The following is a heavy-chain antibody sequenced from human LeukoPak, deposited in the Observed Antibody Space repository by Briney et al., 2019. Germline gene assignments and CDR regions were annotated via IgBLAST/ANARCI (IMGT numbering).Heavy chain of an antibody. V-gene: IGHV3-66*01. CDR1: GFSVSNYY. Sequence: GGSLRLSCVASGFSVSNYYLSWVRQAPGKGLEWVSVISTGGGTSYTDSVKGRFTFSRDNSKNTLFLQMNSLRAEDTGVYYCARGGITDYGDYSSFDYWGQGTLLTVSS. CDR2: ISTGGGT. J-gene: IGHJ4*02. CDR3: ARGGITDYGDYSSFDY. D-gene: IGHD4-17*01.